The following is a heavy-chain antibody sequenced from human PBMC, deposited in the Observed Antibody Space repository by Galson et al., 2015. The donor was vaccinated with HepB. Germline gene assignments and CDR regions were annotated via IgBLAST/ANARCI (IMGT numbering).Heavy chain of an antibody. CDR2: IYYSGST. Sequence: TLSLTCSVSGGSVRSPNYYWTWIRHHPGKGLEWIGDIYYSGSTFYNPSLEGRVTISRDTSKNQFSLSLTSVTAADTAVYYCASSSGDSTSLKRAFDYWGREPLSPSPQ. CDR1: GGSVRSPNYY. J-gene: IGHJ4*02. CDR3: ASSSGDSTSLKRAFDY. V-gene: IGHV4-31*03. D-gene: IGHD3-22*01.